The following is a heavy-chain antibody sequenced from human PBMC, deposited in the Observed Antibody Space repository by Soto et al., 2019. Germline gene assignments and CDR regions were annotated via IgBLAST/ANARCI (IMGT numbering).Heavy chain of an antibody. CDR2: ISAYNGNT. CDR1: GYTFTSYG. CDR3: ASHISGWYLSS. Sequence: SSVKVSCKASGYTFTSYGISWVRQAPGQGLEWMGWISAYNGNTNYAQKLQGRVTMTTDTSTSTAYMELRSLRSDDTAVYYCASHISGWYLSSWGQGTLITVSS. V-gene: IGHV1-18*04. J-gene: IGHJ4*02. D-gene: IGHD6-19*01.